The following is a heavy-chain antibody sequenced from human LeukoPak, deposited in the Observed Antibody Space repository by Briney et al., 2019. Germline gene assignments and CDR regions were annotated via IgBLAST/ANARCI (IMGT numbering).Heavy chain of an antibody. D-gene: IGHD3-3*01. Sequence: SETLSLTCTVSGGSISSYYWSWIRQPPGEGLEGIGYIYYSGSTNYNPSLKSRVTISVDTSKNQFSLKLSSVTAADTAVYYCARASLITIFGVVIIEYFDYWGQGTLVTVSS. CDR3: ARASLITIFGVVIIEYFDY. CDR1: GGSISSYY. CDR2: IYYSGST. V-gene: IGHV4-59*01. J-gene: IGHJ4*02.